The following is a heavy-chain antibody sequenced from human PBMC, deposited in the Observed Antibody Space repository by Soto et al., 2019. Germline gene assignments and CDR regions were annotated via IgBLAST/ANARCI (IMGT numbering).Heavy chain of an antibody. CDR3: ARGDWWLFGF. V-gene: IGHV1-3*05. D-gene: IGHD2-8*02. CDR1: GYTFTSYA. CDR2: INAGNGNT. J-gene: IGHJ4*02. Sequence: QVQLVQSGAEEKKPGASVKVSCKASGYTFTSYAIHWVRQAPGQRLEWMGWINAGNGNTKYSQKFQGRVTITRDTSAGTAYMGLSSLKSEDTGVFFCARGDWWLFGFWGQGTLVTVSS.